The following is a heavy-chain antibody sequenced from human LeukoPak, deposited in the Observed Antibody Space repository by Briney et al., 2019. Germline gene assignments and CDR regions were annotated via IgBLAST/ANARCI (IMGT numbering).Heavy chain of an antibody. D-gene: IGHD6-13*01. CDR2: INPNSGT. V-gene: IGHV1-2*02. CDR3: AREEQHQRGRHFEY. J-gene: IGHJ4*02. Sequence: ASVKVSCKASGYTFSGYYIHWVRQGPGQGLEWMGWINPNSGTNYAQNFQGGVTMTRDTSISTAYMELSRVISDDTAVYYCAREEQHQRGRHFEYWGQGTLVTVSS. CDR1: GYTFSGYY.